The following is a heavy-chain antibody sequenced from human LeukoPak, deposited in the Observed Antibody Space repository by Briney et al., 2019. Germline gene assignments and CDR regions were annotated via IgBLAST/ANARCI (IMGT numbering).Heavy chain of an antibody. CDR3: AKDLIRGYYYDSSGSAFDI. V-gene: IGHV4-34*01. Sequence: SETLSLTCAVSGGSFSGYYWTWIRQPPGKGLEWIGEINHSGSANYNPSLMSRVTISLDTSKNHFSLNLSSVTAADTAVYYCAKDLIRGYYYDSSGSAFDIWGQGTMVTVSS. CDR2: INHSGSA. D-gene: IGHD3-22*01. CDR1: GGSFSGYY. J-gene: IGHJ3*02.